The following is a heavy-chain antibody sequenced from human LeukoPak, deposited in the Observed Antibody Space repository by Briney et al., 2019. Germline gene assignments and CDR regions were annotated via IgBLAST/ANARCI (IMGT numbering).Heavy chain of an antibody. J-gene: IGHJ4*02. CDR3: ARARASGRSGFDY. CDR2: ISSSSSTI. Sequence: GGSLRLSCAASGFTFSSYWMNWVRQAPGKGLEWVSYISSSSSTIYYADSVKGRFTISRDNAKNSLDLQMNSLRDEDTAVYYCARARASGRSGFDYWGQGTLVTVSS. V-gene: IGHV3-48*02. D-gene: IGHD2-15*01. CDR1: GFTFSSYW.